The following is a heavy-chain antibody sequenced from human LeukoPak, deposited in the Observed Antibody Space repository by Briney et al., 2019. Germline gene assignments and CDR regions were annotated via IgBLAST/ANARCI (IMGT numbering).Heavy chain of an antibody. CDR1: GFAVSSIY. J-gene: IGHJ4*02. Sequence: GGSLRLSCAASGFAVSSIYMSWVRQAPGKRLEWVSVIYSGGSTYYADSVKGRFTISRDNSKNTLYLQMNSLRADDTAVYYCARGFGGVTAVYYWGQGTLVTVSS. D-gene: IGHD3-16*01. CDR2: IYSGGST. CDR3: ARGFGGVTAVYY. V-gene: IGHV3-53*01.